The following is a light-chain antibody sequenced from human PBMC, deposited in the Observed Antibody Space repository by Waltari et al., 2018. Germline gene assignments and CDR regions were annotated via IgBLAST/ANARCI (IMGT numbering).Light chain of an antibody. CDR1: QSLVHSDGNTY. J-gene: IGKJ1*01. CDR2: KIS. CDR3: VQAKQVPRT. Sequence: DIVMTQTPLSSPVTLGQPASISCRSSQSLVHSDGNTYLNWLQQRPGQPPRLLSYKISKRFSGVPDRFSGSGAGTECKLKSSRVEAEDVGVDYCVQAKQVPRTCGQGTKVEIK. V-gene: IGKV2-24*01.